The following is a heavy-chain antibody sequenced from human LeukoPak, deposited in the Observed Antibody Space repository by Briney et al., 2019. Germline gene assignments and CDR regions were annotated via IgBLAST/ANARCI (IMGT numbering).Heavy chain of an antibody. CDR1: GGTFSSYA. CDR3: ASWADCSGGSCSDRGFDY. J-gene: IGHJ4*02. Sequence: SVKVSCKASGGTFSSYAISWVGQAPGQGLEWMGGIIPIFGTANYAQKFQGRVTITTDESTSTAYMELSSLRSEDTAVYYCASWADCSGGSCSDRGFDYWGQGTLVTVSS. D-gene: IGHD2-15*01. V-gene: IGHV1-69*05. CDR2: IIPIFGTA.